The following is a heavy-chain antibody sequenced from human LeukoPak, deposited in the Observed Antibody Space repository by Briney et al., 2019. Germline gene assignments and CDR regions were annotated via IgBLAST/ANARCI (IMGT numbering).Heavy chain of an antibody. D-gene: IGHD6-6*01. V-gene: IGHV4-39*07. Sequence: PSETLSLTCTVSGGSISSSSYYWGWIRQPPGKGLEWIGSIYYSGSTNYNPSLKSRVTISVDTSKNQFSLKLSSVTAADTALYFCARGDTVAARPGRFDSWGQGTLVTVSS. J-gene: IGHJ4*02. CDR3: ARGDTVAARPGRFDS. CDR1: GGSISSSSYY. CDR2: IYYSGST.